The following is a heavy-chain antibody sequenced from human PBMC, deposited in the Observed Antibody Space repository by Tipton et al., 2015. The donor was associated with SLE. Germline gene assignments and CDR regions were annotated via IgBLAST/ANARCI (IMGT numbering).Heavy chain of an antibody. CDR1: GGSISSDSYF. CDR2: MDATGGT. V-gene: IGHV4-61*02. CDR3: ARSLETFDV. J-gene: IGHJ3*01. D-gene: IGHD3-3*01. Sequence: TLSLTCTVSGGSISSDSYFWGWIRQPAGKGLEWIGRMDATGGTYYNPSLTSRVTINLDTSKNQFSLKLSSVTAADTAVYYCARSLETFDVWGQGTMITVSS.